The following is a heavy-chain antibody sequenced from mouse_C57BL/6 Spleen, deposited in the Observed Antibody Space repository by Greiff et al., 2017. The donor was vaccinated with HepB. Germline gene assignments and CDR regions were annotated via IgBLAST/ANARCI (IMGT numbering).Heavy chain of an antibody. D-gene: IGHD3-2*02. CDR3: ARRDSSGLSWFAY. CDR1: GYAFSSSW. J-gene: IGHJ3*01. Sequence: VQLQQSGPELVKPGASVKISCKASGYAFSSSWMNWVKQRPGKGLEWIGRIYPGDGDTNYNGKFKGKATLPADKSSSTAYMQLSSLTSEDSAVYFGARRDSSGLSWFAYWGQGTLVTVSA. CDR2: IYPGDGDT. V-gene: IGHV1-82*01.